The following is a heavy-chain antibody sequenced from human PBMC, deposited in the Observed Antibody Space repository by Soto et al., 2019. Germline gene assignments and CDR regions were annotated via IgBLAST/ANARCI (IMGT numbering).Heavy chain of an antibody. D-gene: IGHD6-13*01. CDR3: AKEQRYSSSWYPGSSSYYGMDV. CDR2: ISYDGRNK. J-gene: IGHJ6*02. V-gene: IGHV3-30*18. Sequence: QVQLVESGGGVVQPGRSLRLSCAASGFTFSSYGMHWVRQAPGKGLEWVAVISYDGRNKYYADSVKGRFTISRDNSKNTLYLQRNSLRAEDTAVYYCAKEQRYSSSWYPGSSSYYGMDVWGQGTTVTVSS. CDR1: GFTFSSYG.